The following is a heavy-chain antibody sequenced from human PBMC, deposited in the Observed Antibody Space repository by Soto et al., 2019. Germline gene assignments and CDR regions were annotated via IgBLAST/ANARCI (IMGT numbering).Heavy chain of an antibody. J-gene: IGHJ5*02. Sequence: SLRLSCASSGFTFDDYAMHWVRQAPGKGLEWVSGISWNSGSIGYADSVKGRFTISRDNAKNSLYLQMNSLRAEDTALYYCAKDSTSGYCSGGSCWSLFDPWGQGTLVTVSS. CDR3: AKDSTSGYCSGGSCWSLFDP. V-gene: IGHV3-9*01. CDR2: ISWNSGSI. CDR1: GFTFDDYA. D-gene: IGHD2-15*01.